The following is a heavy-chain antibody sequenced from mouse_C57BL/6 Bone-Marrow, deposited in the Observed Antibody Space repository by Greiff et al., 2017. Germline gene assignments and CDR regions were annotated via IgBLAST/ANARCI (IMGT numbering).Heavy chain of an antibody. V-gene: IGHV1-63*01. CDR3: ARSGGNYEYYYAMDY. J-gene: IGHJ4*01. D-gene: IGHD2-1*01. CDR2: IYPGGGYT. Sequence: QVQLKQSGAELVRPGTSVKMSCKASGYTFTNYWIGWAKQRPGHGLEWIGDIYPGGGYTNYNEKFKGKATLAADQSSSTAYMQFSSLTSEDSAIYYCARSGGNYEYYYAMDYWGQGTSVTVSS. CDR1: GYTFTNYW.